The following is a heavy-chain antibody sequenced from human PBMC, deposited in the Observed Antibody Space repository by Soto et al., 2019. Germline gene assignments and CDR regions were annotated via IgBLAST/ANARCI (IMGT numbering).Heavy chain of an antibody. CDR3: ARGWRCSSTSCYFDTNWFDP. CDR2: INHSGST. CDR1: GGSFSGYY. J-gene: IGHJ5*02. Sequence: QVQLQQWGAGLLKPSETLSLTCAVYGGSFSGYYWSWIRQPPGKGLEWIGEINHSGSTNYNPSLKSRVTISVDTSKNQFSLKLSSVTAADTAVYYCARGWRCSSTSCYFDTNWFDPWGQGTLVTVSS. V-gene: IGHV4-34*01. D-gene: IGHD2-2*01.